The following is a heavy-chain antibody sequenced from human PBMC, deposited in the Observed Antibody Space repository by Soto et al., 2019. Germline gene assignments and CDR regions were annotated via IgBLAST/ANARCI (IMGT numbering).Heavy chain of an antibody. CDR2: INHSGST. CDR3: ARGLSSSAVAGLGNWFDP. V-gene: IGHV4-34*01. CDR1: GGSFSGYY. J-gene: IGHJ5*02. D-gene: IGHD6-19*01. Sequence: SETLSLTCAVYGGSFSGYYWSWIRQPPGKGLEWIGEINHSGSTNYNPSLKSRVTISVDTSKNQFSLKLSSVTAADTAVYYCARGLSSSAVAGLGNWFDPWGQGTLVTV.